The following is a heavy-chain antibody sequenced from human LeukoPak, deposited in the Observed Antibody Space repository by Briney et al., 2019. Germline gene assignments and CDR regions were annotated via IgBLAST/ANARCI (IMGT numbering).Heavy chain of an antibody. J-gene: IGHJ4*02. CDR1: GFTVSSNY. CDR3: AKDLDGSGLYGGLDY. V-gene: IGHV3-66*01. D-gene: IGHD6-19*01. Sequence: GSLRLSCAASGFTVSSNYLTWVRQAPGKGLEWVSIIYSGGGTFYADSVKGRFTISRDNSKNTLFLQMNSLRIEDTAVYYCAKDLDGSGLYGGLDYWGQGILVTVSS. CDR2: IYSGGGT.